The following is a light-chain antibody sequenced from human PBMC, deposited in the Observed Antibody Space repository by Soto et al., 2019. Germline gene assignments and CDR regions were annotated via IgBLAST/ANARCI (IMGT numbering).Light chain of an antibody. V-gene: IGKV3-20*01. Sequence: EILLTQSPGTLSLSPGDGATLSCRASQSVSSNYLAWYQQEPGQAPRLLIYGASSRATGIPDRFSGSGSGTDFTLTISRLEPEDFAVYYCQRYGTSLPLTFGGGTKVDIK. J-gene: IGKJ4*01. CDR3: QRYGTSLPLT. CDR1: QSVSSNY. CDR2: GAS.